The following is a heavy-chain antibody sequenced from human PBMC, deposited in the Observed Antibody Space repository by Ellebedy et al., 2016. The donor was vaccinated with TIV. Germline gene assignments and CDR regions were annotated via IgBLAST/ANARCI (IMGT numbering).Heavy chain of an antibody. D-gene: IGHD5-24*01. CDR2: ITSAGGT. Sequence: PGGSLRLSCTASGFTFSSHDMHRVRQPTGKGLEWVSGITSAGGTYYLSSVKGRFIISRDSAKNSLYLQMNSLRAEDTAVYYCARATSGFDYWGQGALATVSS. CDR1: GFTFSSHD. J-gene: IGHJ4*02. CDR3: ARATSGFDY. V-gene: IGHV3-13*01.